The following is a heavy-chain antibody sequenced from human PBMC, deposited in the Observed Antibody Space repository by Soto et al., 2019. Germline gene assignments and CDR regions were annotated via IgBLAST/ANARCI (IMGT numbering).Heavy chain of an antibody. CDR2: ISYNGGKI. CDR3: AAGAGGVSDSSRVLYYGMNV. V-gene: IGHV3-30-3*02. Sequence: QVQLVESGGGVVQPGKSLRLSCAASGFTFNNYAMHWVRQAPGKGLEWVALISYNGGKIYYADSVKGRFTISRDNSKNTLSLQIDSLGPDDTAVYYCAAGAGGVSDSSRVLYYGMNVWGQGTTVTVS. J-gene: IGHJ6*02. CDR1: GFTFNNYA. D-gene: IGHD2-21*02.